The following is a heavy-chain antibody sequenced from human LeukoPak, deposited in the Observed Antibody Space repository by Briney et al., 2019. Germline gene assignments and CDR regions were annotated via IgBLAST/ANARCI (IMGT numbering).Heavy chain of an antibody. V-gene: IGHV1-8*01. Sequence: ASVKVSRKASGYTFTSYDINWVRQATGQGLEWMGWMNPNSGNTGYAQNFQGRVTMTRNTSISTAYMELSSLRSEDTAVYYCARGQKTCSSDSCYILWGQGTLVTVSS. CDR2: MNPNSGNT. J-gene: IGHJ4*02. CDR1: GYTFTSYD. CDR3: ARGQKTCSSDSCYIL. D-gene: IGHD2-2*02.